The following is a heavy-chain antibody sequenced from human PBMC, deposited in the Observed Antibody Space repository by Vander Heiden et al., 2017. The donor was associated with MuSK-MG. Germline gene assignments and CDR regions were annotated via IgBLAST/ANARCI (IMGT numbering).Heavy chain of an antibody. V-gene: IGHV3-53*02. D-gene: IGHD6-13*01. CDR1: GFTVSSSY. J-gene: IGHJ4*02. CDR2: IYYDGST. Sequence: EVQVVETGGGLIQPGGSLRLACAASGFTVSSSYMSWVRQAPGKGLEWVSVIYYDGSTYYADSVKGRFTISRDNSRNTLYLQMNSLRAEDTAVYFCAKLGTISEAGIFDYWGKGTLVTVSS. CDR3: AKLGTISEAGIFDY.